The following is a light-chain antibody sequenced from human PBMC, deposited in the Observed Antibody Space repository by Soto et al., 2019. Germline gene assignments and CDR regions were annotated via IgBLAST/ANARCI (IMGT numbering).Light chain of an antibody. CDR1: QSINGW. CDR3: QQYNSYFFT. Sequence: DIQMTQSPYTLSASVGDRVKITCRASQSINGWLAWYQQKQGKAPKLLISRASDLQSGVPSRFSGSGSGTEFTLTISSLQTDDFATYYCQQYNSYFFTFGPGTKADVK. CDR2: RAS. V-gene: IGKV1-5*03. J-gene: IGKJ3*01.